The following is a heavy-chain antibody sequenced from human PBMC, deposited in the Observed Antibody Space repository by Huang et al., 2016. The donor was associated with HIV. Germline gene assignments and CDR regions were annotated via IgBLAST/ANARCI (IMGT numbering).Heavy chain of an antibody. CDR1: GFPFSDYG. J-gene: IGHJ5*02. Sequence: QVQLVESGGGVVQPGGSLGLPCATSGFPFSDYGLHWVRQTPGNGLEWVVLRAYDGTTIVYADSVEGRFTVSRDNSKSTLYLQMNSRRLEDTSIYYCLKDQVGPWGQGTLVTVSS. D-gene: IGHD3-10*01. V-gene: IGHV3-30*02. CDR3: LKDQVGP. CDR2: RAYDGTTI.